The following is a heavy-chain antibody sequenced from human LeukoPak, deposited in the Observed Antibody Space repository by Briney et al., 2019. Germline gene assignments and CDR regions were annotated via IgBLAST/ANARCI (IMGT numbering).Heavy chain of an antibody. CDR1: GFTFSSYW. V-gene: IGHV3-7*01. D-gene: IGHD3-22*01. Sequence: PGGSLRLSCAASGFTFSSYWMSWVRQAPGKGLEWVANIKQDGSEKYYVDSVKGRFTISRDNAKNSLYLQMNSLRAEDTAVYYCARDLGPSDYYDSSGAYAFDIWGQGTMVTVSS. CDR3: ARDLGPSDYYDSSGAYAFDI. CDR2: IKQDGSEK. J-gene: IGHJ3*02.